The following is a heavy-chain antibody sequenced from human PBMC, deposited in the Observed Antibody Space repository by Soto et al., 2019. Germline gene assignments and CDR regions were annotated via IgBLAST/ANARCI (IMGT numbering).Heavy chain of an antibody. D-gene: IGHD5-12*01. CDR3: ARHMKGRWLRQPGAFDI. V-gene: IGHV1-18*01. Sequence: ASVKVSCKASGYTFTSYGISWVRQAPGQGLEWMGWISAYNGNTNYAQKLQGRVTMTTDTSTSTAYMELRSLSAADTAVYYCARHMKGRWLRQPGAFDIWGQGTMVTVSS. CDR2: ISAYNGNT. CDR1: GYTFTSYG. J-gene: IGHJ3*02.